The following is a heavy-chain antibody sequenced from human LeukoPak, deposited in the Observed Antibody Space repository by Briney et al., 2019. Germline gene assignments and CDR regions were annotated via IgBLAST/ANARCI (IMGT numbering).Heavy chain of an antibody. J-gene: IGHJ4*02. CDR1: GFTFSSYA. Sequence: GGSLRLSCAASGFTFSSYAMHWVRQAPGRGLEWVANIKQDGSEKYYVDSVKGRFTISRDNAKNSLYLQMNSLRAEDTAVYYCARGVTYYYDSSGYYSFDYWGQGTLVTVSS. D-gene: IGHD3-22*01. V-gene: IGHV3-7*01. CDR2: IKQDGSEK. CDR3: ARGVTYYYDSSGYYSFDY.